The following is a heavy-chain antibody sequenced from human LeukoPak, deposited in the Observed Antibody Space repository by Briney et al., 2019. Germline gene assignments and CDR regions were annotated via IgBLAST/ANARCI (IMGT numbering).Heavy chain of an antibody. D-gene: IGHD3-10*01. CDR1: GFTFSSYW. J-gene: IGHJ6*02. CDR2: INSDGSST. CDR3: ASLPNYYGSGSFGYGMVV. Sequence: PGGSLRLSCAASGFTFSSYWMHWVRQAPGKGLVWVSRINSDGSSTSYADSVKGRFTISRDNAKNTLYLQMNSLRAEDTAVYYCASLPNYYGSGSFGYGMVVWGQGTTVTVSS. V-gene: IGHV3-74*01.